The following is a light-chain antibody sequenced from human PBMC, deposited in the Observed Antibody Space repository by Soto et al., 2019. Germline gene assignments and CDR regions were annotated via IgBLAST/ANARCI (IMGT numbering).Light chain of an antibody. J-gene: IGKJ1*01. CDR3: QHYNSYSEA. Sequence: AIRMTQSPSSLSASTGDRVTLTCRASQGISSYLAWYQQKPGKAPKVLIYAASTLQSGVPSRFSGSGSGTDFTLTISCLQPDDFATYYCQHYNSYSEAFGQGIKVDIK. CDR2: AAS. CDR1: QGISSY. V-gene: IGKV1-8*01.